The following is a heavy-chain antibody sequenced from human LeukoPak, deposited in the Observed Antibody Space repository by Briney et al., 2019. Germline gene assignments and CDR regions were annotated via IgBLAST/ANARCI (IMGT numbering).Heavy chain of an antibody. CDR3: ATGVLRYFDWLSKGDAFDI. CDR2: MNANSGNT. V-gene: IGHV1-8*01. Sequence: ASVKVSCKASGYTFTSYDINWVRQATGQGLEWMGWMNANSGNTGYAQKFQGRVTMTRNTSISTAYMELSSLRSEDTAVYYCATGVLRYFDWLSKGDAFDIWGQGTMVTDSS. J-gene: IGHJ3*02. CDR1: GYTFTSYD. D-gene: IGHD3-9*01.